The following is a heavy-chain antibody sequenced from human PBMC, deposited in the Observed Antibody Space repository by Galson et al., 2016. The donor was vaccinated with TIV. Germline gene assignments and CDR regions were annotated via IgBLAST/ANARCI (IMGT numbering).Heavy chain of an antibody. CDR2: IYDNGNT. D-gene: IGHD1-26*01. V-gene: IGHV4-59*11. CDR1: GGSISGHY. J-gene: IGHJ4*02. Sequence: ETLSLTCTVSGGSISGHYWSWIRQPPGKGLEWIGYIYDNGNTDYIPSLKRRVPMSVDTSKNQFSLKLTSVTAADTAIYFCARGRLVGATIDRDYWGQGILVTVSS. CDR3: ARGRLVGATIDRDY.